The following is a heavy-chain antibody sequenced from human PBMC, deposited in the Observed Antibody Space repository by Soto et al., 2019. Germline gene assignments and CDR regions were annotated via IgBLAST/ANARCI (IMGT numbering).Heavy chain of an antibody. Sequence: QVQLVESGGGVVQPGRSLRLSCAASGFTFSSYGMHWVRQAPGKGLEWAAVISNDGSNRYYADSVKGRFTISRDNSENTLYLQMNSLRAEDTAVYYCAKDHYGNSGYYDFDDWGQGTLVTVSS. CDR3: AKDHYGNSGYYDFDD. CDR1: GFTFSSYG. J-gene: IGHJ4*02. CDR2: ISNDGSNR. V-gene: IGHV3-30*18. D-gene: IGHD3-22*01.